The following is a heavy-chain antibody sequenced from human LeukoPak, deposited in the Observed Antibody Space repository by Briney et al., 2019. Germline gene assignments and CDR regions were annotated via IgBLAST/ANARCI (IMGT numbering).Heavy chain of an antibody. CDR2: IYPGDSDT. CDR1: GYSFTSYW. D-gene: IGHD2-2*01. J-gene: IGHJ4*02. V-gene: IGHV5-51*01. CDR3: ARHSLYEYQLPYFDY. Sequence: GESLKISCKGSGYSFTSYWIGWVRQMPGKGLGWMGIIYPGDSDTRYSPSFQGQVTISADKSISTAYLQWSSLKASDTAMYYCARHSLYEYQLPYFDYWGQGTLVTVSS.